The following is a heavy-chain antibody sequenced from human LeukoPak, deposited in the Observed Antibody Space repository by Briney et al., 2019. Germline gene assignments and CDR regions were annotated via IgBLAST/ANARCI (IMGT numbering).Heavy chain of an antibody. CDR3: TRDSGTYNWLDP. J-gene: IGHJ5*02. V-gene: IGHV3-73*01. Sequence: PGGSLRLSCAASGFTFYDSSIHWVRQASGKGLEWIGLMEKELNGYATAYAASVRGRFTISRDDSQNTAYLQMDSLKTEDTALYYCTRDSGTYNWLDPWGQGTLVTVSS. CDR2: MEKELNGYAT. D-gene: IGHD1-26*01. CDR1: GFTFYDSS.